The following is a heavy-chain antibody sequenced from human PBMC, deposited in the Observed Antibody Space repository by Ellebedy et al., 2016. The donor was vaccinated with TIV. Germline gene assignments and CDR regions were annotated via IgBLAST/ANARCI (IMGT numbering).Heavy chain of an antibody. CDR3: VRLKVLAGYRLDS. CDR2: VRSDGTTK. Sequence: GGSLRLSCATSGFSVSGMHWVRQAPGQGLEWVAFVRSDGTTKYYMDSVKGRFTISRDSSKNTLDLQMNSLRTEDTAVYYCVRLKVLAGYRLDSWGQGTLVTVSS. J-gene: IGHJ4*02. CDR1: GFSVSG. D-gene: IGHD3-9*01. V-gene: IGHV3-30*02.